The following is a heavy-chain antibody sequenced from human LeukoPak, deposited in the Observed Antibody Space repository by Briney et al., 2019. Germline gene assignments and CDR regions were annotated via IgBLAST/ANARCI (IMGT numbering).Heavy chain of an antibody. J-gene: IGHJ3*02. CDR1: GGSISSYY. V-gene: IGHV4-59*01. CDR2: IYYSGST. D-gene: IGHD2-2*01. CDR3: AGGDIVVVPAATIPDAFDI. Sequence: SETLSLTCTVSGGSISSYYWSWIRQPPGKGLEWIGYIYYSGSTNYNPSLKSRVTISVDTSKNQFSLKLSSVTAADTAVYYCAGGDIVVVPAATIPDAFDIWGQGTMVTVSS.